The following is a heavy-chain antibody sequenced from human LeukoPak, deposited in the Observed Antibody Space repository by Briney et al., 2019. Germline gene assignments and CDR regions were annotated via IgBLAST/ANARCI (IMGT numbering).Heavy chain of an antibody. Sequence: GASVKVSCKASGYTFTSYYMHWVRQAPGQGLEWMGLINPSGGSTSYAQKFQGRVTMTRDTSTSTVYMELSSLRSEDTAVYYCARAGGLSYCSGGSCYSEDWFDPWGQGTLVTVSS. J-gene: IGHJ5*02. D-gene: IGHD2-15*01. CDR3: ARAGGLSYCSGGSCYSEDWFDP. CDR1: GYTFTSYY. V-gene: IGHV1-46*01. CDR2: INPSGGST.